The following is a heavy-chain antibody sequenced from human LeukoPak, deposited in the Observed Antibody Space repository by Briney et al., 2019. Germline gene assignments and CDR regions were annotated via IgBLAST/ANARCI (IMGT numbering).Heavy chain of an antibody. D-gene: IGHD2-15*01. CDR2: ISGSGGST. CDR3: AKAAGGYCSGGSCYYFHY. J-gene: IGHJ4*02. Sequence: GGFLRLSCAASGFTFSSYAMSWVRQAPGKGLEWVSGISGSGGSTYYADSVKGRFTISRDNSKNTLYLQMNSLRAEDTAVYYCAKAAGGYCSGGSCYYFHYWGQGTLVTVSS. V-gene: IGHV3-23*01. CDR1: GFTFSSYA.